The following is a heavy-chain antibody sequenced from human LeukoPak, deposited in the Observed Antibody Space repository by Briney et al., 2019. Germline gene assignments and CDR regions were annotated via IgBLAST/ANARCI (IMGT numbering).Heavy chain of an antibody. J-gene: IGHJ1*01. Sequence: SETLSLTCAVYGGSFSGYYWSWIRQPPGKGLEWIGEINHSGSTNYNPSLKSRVTISVDTSKNQFSLKLSSVTAADTAVYYCARGGLSPRTKYSGGRAQYQHWGQGILVTVSS. CDR1: GGSFSGYY. CDR2: INHSGST. CDR3: ARGGLSPRTKYSGGRAQYQH. V-gene: IGHV4-34*01. D-gene: IGHD6-19*01.